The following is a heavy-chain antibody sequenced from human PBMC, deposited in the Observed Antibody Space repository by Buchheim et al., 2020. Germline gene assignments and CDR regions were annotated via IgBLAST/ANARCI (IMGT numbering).Heavy chain of an antibody. V-gene: IGHV4-59*08. CDR1: GGSIRSNY. CDR3: ARIVSAPLTVSRGFDH. CDR2: IYYSGST. Sequence: QVQLQESGPGLVKPSETLSLTCSVSGGSIRSNYWSWIRQPPGKGLEWIGYIYYSGSTNYNLSLKSRVTISVDTSKNQFSLQLGSVTAADTAVYYCARIVSAPLTVSRGFDHWGQG. D-gene: IGHD5/OR15-5a*01. J-gene: IGHJ4*02.